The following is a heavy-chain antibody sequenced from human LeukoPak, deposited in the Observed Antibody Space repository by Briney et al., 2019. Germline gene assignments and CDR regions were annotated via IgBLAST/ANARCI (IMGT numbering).Heavy chain of an antibody. V-gene: IGHV5-51*01. J-gene: IGHJ4*02. CDR2: ICFDDSDT. D-gene: IGHD4-23*01. CDR3: ASRYGGNNAWYGHY. CDR1: DYTCTNYW. Sequence: GAPRNFSCRASDYTCTNYWIGWVRQMPGRGVWWLWIICFDDSDTVYSPSFQGQVTISVDKSISTPYLQLNSLKAADSAIYSCASRYGGNNAWYGHYWGQGTLVTVSS.